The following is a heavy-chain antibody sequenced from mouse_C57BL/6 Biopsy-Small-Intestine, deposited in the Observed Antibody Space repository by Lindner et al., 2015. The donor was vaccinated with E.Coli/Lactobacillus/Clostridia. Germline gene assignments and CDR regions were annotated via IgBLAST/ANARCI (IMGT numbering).Heavy chain of an antibody. D-gene: IGHD2-5*01. CDR2: VIPYNGDT. V-gene: IGHV1-20*02. CDR1: GYSFTDYF. CDR3: ARHNSNDY. Sequence: VQLQESGPELVKPGASVKISCKASGYSFTDYFMNWVMQSHGKSPEWIGRVIPYNGDTFYDPKFKGKATLTVDKSSNTAHMELRSLASGDSAVYYCARHNSNDYWGQGTTLTVSS. J-gene: IGHJ2*01.